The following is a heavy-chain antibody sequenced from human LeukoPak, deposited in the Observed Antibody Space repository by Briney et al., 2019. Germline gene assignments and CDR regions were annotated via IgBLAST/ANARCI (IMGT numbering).Heavy chain of an antibody. Sequence: GASVKVSCKTSGYTFNHNYVHWVRQAPGQGLEWMGWINPDSGGTKFAQNFQGRVTMTRDTSNTTAYMELSSLTSDDTAVYYCAREPPGNCSADCYALGFWGQGTLVTVSS. CDR2: INPDSGGT. CDR1: GYTFNHNY. D-gene: IGHD2-21*02. J-gene: IGHJ4*02. V-gene: IGHV1-2*02. CDR3: AREPPGNCSADCYALGF.